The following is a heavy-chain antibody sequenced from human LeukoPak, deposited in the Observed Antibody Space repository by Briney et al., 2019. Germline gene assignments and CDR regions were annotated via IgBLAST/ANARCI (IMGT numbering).Heavy chain of an antibody. V-gene: IGHV4-59*01. CDR3: ARDDCSSTSCPTPSAFDI. D-gene: IGHD2-2*01. Sequence: NASETLSLTCTVSGGSISRDYWSWIRQPPGKGLEWIGYIYYTGSTNYNPSLKSRVTISVDTSKNQFSLKLSSVTAADTAVYYCARDDCSSTSCPTPSAFDIWGQGSMVTVSS. CDR2: IYYTGST. CDR1: GGSISRDY. J-gene: IGHJ3*02.